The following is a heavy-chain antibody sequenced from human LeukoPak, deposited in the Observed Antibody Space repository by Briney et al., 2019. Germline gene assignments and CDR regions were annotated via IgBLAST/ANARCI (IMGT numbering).Heavy chain of an antibody. CDR3: AKDYLRFLVRDYYGMDV. D-gene: IGHD6-13*01. J-gene: IGHJ6*02. CDR1: GFTFSSYG. Sequence: GGSLRLSCAASGFTFSSYGMRWVRQAPGKGLEWVAVISYDGSNKYYADSVKGRFTISRDNSKNTLYLQMNSLRAEDTAVYYCAKDYLRFLVRDYYGMDVWGQGTTVTVSS. V-gene: IGHV3-30*18. CDR2: ISYDGSNK.